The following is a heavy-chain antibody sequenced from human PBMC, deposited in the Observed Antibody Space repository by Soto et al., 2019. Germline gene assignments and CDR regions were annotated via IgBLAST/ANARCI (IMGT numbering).Heavy chain of an antibody. CDR3: ARVPRSAGYYLYYYYGMDV. Sequence: SETLSLTCSVSGGSLTSYYWSWIRQPPGEGLEWIGYIYYTGRAYYSPSLKSRVSMSVDTSKNQFSLKLSSVTAADTAVYYCARVPRSAGYYLYYYYGMDVWGQGTTVTVSS. J-gene: IGHJ6*02. CDR1: GGSLTSYY. D-gene: IGHD3-9*01. V-gene: IGHV4-59*12. CDR2: IYYTGRA.